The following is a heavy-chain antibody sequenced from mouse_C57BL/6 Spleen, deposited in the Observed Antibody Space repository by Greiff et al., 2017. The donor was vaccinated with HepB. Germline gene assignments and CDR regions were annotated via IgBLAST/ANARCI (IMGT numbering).Heavy chain of an antibody. V-gene: IGHV1-55*01. CDR1: GYTFTSYW. D-gene: IGHD2-4*01. CDR3: ARTEGYYDYAWFAY. CDR2: IYPGSGST. J-gene: IGHJ3*01. Sequence: QVQLQQPGAELVKPGASVKMSCKASGYTFTSYWITWVKQRPGQGLEWIGDIYPGSGSTNYNEKFKSKATLTVDTSSSTAYMQLSSLTSEDSAVYYCARTEGYYDYAWFAYGGQGTLVTVSA.